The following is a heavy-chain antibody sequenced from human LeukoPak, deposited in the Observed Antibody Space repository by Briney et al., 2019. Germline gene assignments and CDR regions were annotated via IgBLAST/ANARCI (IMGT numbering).Heavy chain of an antibody. Sequence: GASVKVSCKASGGTFSSYAISWVRQAPGQGLEWMGRIIPILGIANYAQKFQGRVTITADKSTSTAYMELSSLRSEDTAVYYCATDPDNSSSGEDWWGQGTLVTVSS. J-gene: IGHJ4*02. CDR1: GGTFSSYA. CDR3: ATDPDNSSSGEDW. CDR2: IIPILGIA. V-gene: IGHV1-69*04. D-gene: IGHD6-25*01.